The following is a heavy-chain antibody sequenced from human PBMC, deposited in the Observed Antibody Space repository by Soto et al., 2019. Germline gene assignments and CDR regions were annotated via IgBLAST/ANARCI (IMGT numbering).Heavy chain of an antibody. J-gene: IGHJ6*02. Sequence: SETLSLTCTVSGGSISSYYWSWIRQPPGKGLEWIGYIYYSGSTNYNPSLKSRVTISVDTSKNQFSLKLSSVTAADTAVYYCARDRNYDILTGYYYYYGMGVWGQGTTVTVSS. V-gene: IGHV4-59*01. CDR2: IYYSGST. CDR3: ARDRNYDILTGYYYYYGMGV. CDR1: GGSISSYY. D-gene: IGHD3-9*01.